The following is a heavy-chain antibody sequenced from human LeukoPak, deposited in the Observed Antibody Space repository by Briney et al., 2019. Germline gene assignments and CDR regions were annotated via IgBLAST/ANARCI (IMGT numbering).Heavy chain of an antibody. CDR1: GGTFSNYA. CDR2: IIPIFATA. V-gene: IGHV1-69*13. Sequence: TVKVSCKASGGTFSNYAISWMRQSPGQGLEWMGGIIPIFATANYAQKFQGRVTITADEYTSTAYMELSSVRSEDTAVYYCARLEYSGYERQGAYFEYWGQGTLVTVSS. CDR3: ARLEYSGYERQGAYFEY. J-gene: IGHJ4*02. D-gene: IGHD5-12*01.